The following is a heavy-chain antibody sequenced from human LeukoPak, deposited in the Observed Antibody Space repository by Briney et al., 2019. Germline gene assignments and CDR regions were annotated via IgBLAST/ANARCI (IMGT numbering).Heavy chain of an antibody. CDR3: ARGGFLVQNHFDP. Sequence: PSETLSLTCTVSGGSISSGSYYWRWLRQPAGTGLEWIGRIHRSGSTAYNPSVKSRVTISVDTSKNQFSLKLNSVTAADTAVYYCARGGFLVQNHFDPWGQGTLVTVSS. J-gene: IGHJ5*02. D-gene: IGHD3-3*01. V-gene: IGHV4-61*02. CDR1: GGSISSGSYY. CDR2: IHRSGST.